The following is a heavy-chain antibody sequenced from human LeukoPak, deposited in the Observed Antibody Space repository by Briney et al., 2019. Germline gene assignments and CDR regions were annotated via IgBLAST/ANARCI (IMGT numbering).Heavy chain of an antibody. CDR3: AKIGDTAMVHYDY. D-gene: IGHD5-18*01. CDR2: IGSSSTNI. V-gene: IGHV3-21*04. J-gene: IGHJ4*02. CDR1: GFTFSSYN. Sequence: PGGSLRLSCAASGFTFSSYNMNWVRQAPGKGLEWVSSIGSSSTNIYYADSVKGRVTVSRDNAKNSLYLQMNSLRAEDTAVYYCAKIGDTAMVHYDYWGQGTLVTVSS.